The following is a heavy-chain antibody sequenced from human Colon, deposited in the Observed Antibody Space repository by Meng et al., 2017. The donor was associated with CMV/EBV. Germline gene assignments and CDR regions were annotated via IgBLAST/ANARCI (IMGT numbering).Heavy chain of an antibody. Sequence: VPLQESGPGLVKPPQPLPLTCPVSGGSISSDNYFWSWIRQSPGKGLEWIGYIYFNGNVYYNPSLQSRVTISVDTSKNQFSLKVSSVTATDTAVYYCAREVNRVADSDAFDIWGQGTMVTVSS. CDR2: IYFNGNV. CDR1: GGSISSDNYF. J-gene: IGHJ3*02. CDR3: AREVNRVADSDAFDI. D-gene: IGHD6-19*01. V-gene: IGHV4-30-4*08.